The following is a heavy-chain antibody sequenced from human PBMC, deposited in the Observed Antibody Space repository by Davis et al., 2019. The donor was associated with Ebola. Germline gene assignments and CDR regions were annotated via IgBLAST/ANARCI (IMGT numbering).Heavy chain of an antibody. J-gene: IGHJ4*02. CDR1: GFTFSSYG. CDR3: AKAYGWGTYSDDF. CDR2: ITSST. D-gene: IGHD3-10*01. Sequence: GSLRLSCVASGFTFSSYGMSWVRQAPGKGLEWVSAITSSTYYADSVKGRFTMSRDNSKNTLYLQMNSLRPEDTAVYYCAKAYGWGTYSDDFWGQGTLVTVSS. V-gene: IGHV3-23*05.